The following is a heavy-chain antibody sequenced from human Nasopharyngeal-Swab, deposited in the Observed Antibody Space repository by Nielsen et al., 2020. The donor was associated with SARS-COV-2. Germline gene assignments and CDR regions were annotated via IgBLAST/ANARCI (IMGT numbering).Heavy chain of an antibody. J-gene: IGHJ6*03. D-gene: IGHD6-13*01. V-gene: IGHV3-66*01. CDR2: IYSGGST. CDR1: GFTVSSNY. Sequence: GESLKISCAASGFTVSSNYMSWVRQAPGKGLEWVSVIYSGGSTYYADSVKGRFTISRDNSKNTLYLQMNSLRAEDTAVYYCAGSSFDYYYYYMDAWGKGTTVTVSS. CDR3: AGSSFDYYYYYMDA.